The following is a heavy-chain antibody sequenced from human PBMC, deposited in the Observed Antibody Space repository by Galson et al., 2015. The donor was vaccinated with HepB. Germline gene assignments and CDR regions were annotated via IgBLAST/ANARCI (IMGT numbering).Heavy chain of an antibody. CDR3: ARDPPSS. Sequence: SLRLSCAASGFTFSIYGMHWVRQAPGKGLEWVAVIWYDGSNKYYADSVKGRSTISRDNSKNTLYLQMNSLRAEDTAVYYCARDPPSSWGQGTLVTVSS. J-gene: IGHJ4*02. V-gene: IGHV3-33*01. CDR2: IWYDGSNK. CDR1: GFTFSIYG.